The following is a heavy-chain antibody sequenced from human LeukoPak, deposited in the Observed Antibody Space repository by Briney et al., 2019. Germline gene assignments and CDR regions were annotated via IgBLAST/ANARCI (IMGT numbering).Heavy chain of an antibody. CDR2: ISAYNGNT. J-gene: IGHJ4*02. CDR3: ARVPGSSWYLLPVDY. Sequence: ASVKVSCKASGYTFTSYGISWVRQAPGQGLEWMGWISAYNGNTNYAQKLQGRVTMTTDTSTSTAYMELRSLRSDDTDVYYCARVPGSSWYLLPVDYWGQGTLVTVSS. V-gene: IGHV1-18*01. CDR1: GYTFTSYG. D-gene: IGHD6-13*01.